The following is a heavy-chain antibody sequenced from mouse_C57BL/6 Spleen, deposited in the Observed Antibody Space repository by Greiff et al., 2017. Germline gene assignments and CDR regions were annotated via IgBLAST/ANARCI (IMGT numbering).Heavy chain of an antibody. V-gene: IGHV1-61*01. CDR3: ARALLGDSMDY. J-gene: IGHJ4*01. CDR1: GYTFTSYW. D-gene: IGHD2-3*01. CDR2: IYPSDSET. Sequence: VQLQQPGAELVRPGSSVKLSCKASGYTFTSYWMDWVKQRPGQGLEWIGNIYPSDSETHYTQKFKDKATLTVANSSSPAYMPLSSLISDDSAVYYCARALLGDSMDYWGQGTSVTVSS.